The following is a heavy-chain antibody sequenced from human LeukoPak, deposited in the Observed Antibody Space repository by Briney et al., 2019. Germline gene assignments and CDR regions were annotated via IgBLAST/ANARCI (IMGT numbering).Heavy chain of an antibody. D-gene: IGHD3-10*01. J-gene: IGHJ3*01. CDR1: GFTFSSYG. V-gene: IGHV3-33*01. Sequence: TGGSLRLSCAASGFTFSSYGMHWVRQAPGKGLEWVAVIWFDGSKTYYADSVKGRFTISRDNSKNTLYLQMSSLRAEDTAVYYCARDPHGSGTDYNPHDAFDLWGQGTMVTVSS. CDR3: ARDPHGSGTDYNPHDAFDL. CDR2: IWFDGSKT.